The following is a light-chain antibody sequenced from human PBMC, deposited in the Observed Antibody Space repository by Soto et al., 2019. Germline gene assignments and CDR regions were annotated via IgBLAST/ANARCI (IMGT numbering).Light chain of an antibody. Sequence: ALTQPPSASGSPGQSVTISCTGTSSDVGGYNFVSWYQQHPGKAPKLMIYEVSERPSGVPDRFSGSKSGNTASLTVSGLQAEDEADYYCSSYAGSNIVVFGGGTKLTVL. CDR1: SSDVGGYNF. V-gene: IGLV2-8*01. CDR2: EVS. CDR3: SSYAGSNIVV. J-gene: IGLJ2*01.